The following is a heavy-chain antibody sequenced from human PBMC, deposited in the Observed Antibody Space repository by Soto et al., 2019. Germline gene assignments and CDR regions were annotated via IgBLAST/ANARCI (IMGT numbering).Heavy chain of an antibody. CDR3: ATFLTYYYDSSGYFDY. CDR1: GFTFSSNY. V-gene: IGHV3-23*01. CDR2: ISGSGGST. Sequence: GGSLRLSCADSGFTFSSNYMSWVRQAPGKGLEWVSAISGSGGSTYYADSVKGRFTISRDNSKNTLYLQMNSLRAEDTAVYYCATFLTYYYDSSGYFDYWGQGTLVTVSS. D-gene: IGHD3-22*01. J-gene: IGHJ4*02.